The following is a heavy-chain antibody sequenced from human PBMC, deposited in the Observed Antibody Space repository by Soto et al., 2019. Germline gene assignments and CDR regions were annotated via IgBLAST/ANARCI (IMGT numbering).Heavy chain of an antibody. D-gene: IGHD3-10*01. CDR1: GCSISSGGYY. CDR2: IYYSGST. V-gene: IGHV4-31*01. J-gene: IGHJ6*02. Sequence: QVQLQESGPGLVKPSQTLSLTCTVSGCSISSGGYYWSWIRQHPGKGLEWIGYIYYSGSTYYNPFLKSHVTITVDTSNTQFSLKLSSVTAADTTVYYCAAMVRGQNDHHYYYWMDVWGQGTTVTVSS. CDR3: AAMVRGQNDHHYYYWMDV.